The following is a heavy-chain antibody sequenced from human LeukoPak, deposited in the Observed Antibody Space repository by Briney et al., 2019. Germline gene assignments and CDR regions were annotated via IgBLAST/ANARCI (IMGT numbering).Heavy chain of an antibody. D-gene: IGHD3-9*01. CDR1: GFTFSDYY. CDR2: ISSSGSTI. CDR3: ATTYYDILTGESYWFDP. V-gene: IGHV3-11*01. J-gene: IGHJ5*02. Sequence: GGSLRLSCAASGFTFSDYYMSWIRQAPGKGLEWVSYISSSGSTIYYADSVKGRFTISRDNAKNSLYLQMNSLRAEDTAVYYCATTYYDILTGESYWFDPWGQGTLVTVSS.